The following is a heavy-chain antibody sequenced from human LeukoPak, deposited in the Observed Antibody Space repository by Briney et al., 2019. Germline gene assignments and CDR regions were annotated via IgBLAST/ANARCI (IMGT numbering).Heavy chain of an antibody. Sequence: PSETLSLTCTVSGGSISSYYWSWIRQPPGKGLEWIGEINHSGSTNYNPSLKSRVTISVDTSKNQFSLKLSSVTAADTAVYYCARCYYDSSGYYGFGYWGQGTLVTVSS. D-gene: IGHD3-22*01. V-gene: IGHV4-34*01. CDR1: GGSISSYY. CDR2: INHSGST. J-gene: IGHJ4*02. CDR3: ARCYYDSSGYYGFGY.